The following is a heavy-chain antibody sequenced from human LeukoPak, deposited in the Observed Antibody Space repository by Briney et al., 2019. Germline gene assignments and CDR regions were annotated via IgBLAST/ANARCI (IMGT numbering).Heavy chain of an antibody. CDR3: AHSGYTASWGYEYYFDY. J-gene: IGHJ4*02. V-gene: IGHV2-5*02. Sequence: ESGPTLVKPPPPLTLSFSLSGFSLTTGGVGVGWIRQPPVKALEWLAVIYWDDDKRYTPSLKSRLTITKHTSKNQVLLTMTNIGPGDTGTYYCAHSGYTASWGYEYYFDYWGQGTLVTVSS. CDR2: IYWDDDK. D-gene: IGHD6-13*01. CDR1: GFSLTTGGVG.